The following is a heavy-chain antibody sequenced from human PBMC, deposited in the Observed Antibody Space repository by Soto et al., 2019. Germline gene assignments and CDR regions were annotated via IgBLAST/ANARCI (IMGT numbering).Heavy chain of an antibody. D-gene: IGHD3-16*01. CDR2: LYYDGSNK. CDR3: ARDWVPFT. V-gene: IGHV3-33*01. Sequence: QVQLVESGGGVVQPGRSLRLSCAASGFTFSDYGMHWVRQAPGKGLEWVASLYYDGSNKQYADSVRGRFTISRDDAKNPLYLQMNSLRAEDTAVYYCARDWVPFTWGQGTLVTVSS. J-gene: IGHJ5*02. CDR1: GFTFSDYG.